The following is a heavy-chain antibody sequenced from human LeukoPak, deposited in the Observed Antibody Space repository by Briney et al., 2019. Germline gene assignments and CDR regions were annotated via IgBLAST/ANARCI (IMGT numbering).Heavy chain of an antibody. CDR3: TRAPHPRCSSSGCYLDY. CDR1: GFTFGDYA. V-gene: IGHV3-49*04. D-gene: IGHD2-2*01. Sequence: GRSPRLSCSTSGFTFGDYAMSWVRQAPGKGLEWVGFIQAKAYGGATKYAASVNGRFSISRDDSQSIANLQMDDLKTEDTAVYYCTRAPHPRCSSSGCYLDYWGQGTPVTVSS. J-gene: IGHJ4*02. CDR2: IQAKAYGGAT.